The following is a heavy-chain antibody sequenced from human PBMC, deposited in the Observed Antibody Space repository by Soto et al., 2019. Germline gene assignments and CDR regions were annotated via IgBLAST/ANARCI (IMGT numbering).Heavy chain of an antibody. CDR3: VRARREIVVVRVISGAFDI. J-gene: IGHJ3*02. V-gene: IGHV1-69*13. CDR2: IIPIFGTA. CDR1: EDTFRNYA. Sequence: SVKVSCKASEDTFRNYAISWVRQAPGQGLEWMGGIIPIFGTANYAQKFHGRVTITADESTSTAYMELSILRSEDTAVYYCVRARREIVVVRVISGAFDIWGQGTMVTVSS. D-gene: IGHD3-22*01.